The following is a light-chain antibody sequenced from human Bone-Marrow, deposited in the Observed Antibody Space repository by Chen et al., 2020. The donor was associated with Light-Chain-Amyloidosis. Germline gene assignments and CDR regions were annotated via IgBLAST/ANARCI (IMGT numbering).Light chain of an antibody. J-gene: IGLJ2*01. Sequence: QSALTQPASVSGSPGQPITISCTGTSSDFDIYNYVSWFQHHPDKAPKLIIYGVSNRPSGVSTRFSGSKSGNTASLTISGLQAEDEADYYCSSYSTSDTPVFGGGTKLTVL. CDR1: SSDFDIYNY. CDR2: GVS. CDR3: SSYSTSDTPV. V-gene: IGLV2-14*03.